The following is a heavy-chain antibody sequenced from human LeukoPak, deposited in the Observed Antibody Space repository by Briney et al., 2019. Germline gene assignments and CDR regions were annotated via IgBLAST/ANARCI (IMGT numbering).Heavy chain of an antibody. Sequence: SVEVSCKISGGTFSGTRINWVRHAPGQGLEWMGSISPLFGPAHYAQKFQGRVTITPDASTNSIYMEMTSLRSEDTAFYYCARGGAFDVWGHGTLVTVS. CDR2: ISPLFGPA. J-gene: IGHJ3*01. V-gene: IGHV1-69*15. CDR3: ARGGAFDV. CDR1: GGTFSGTR.